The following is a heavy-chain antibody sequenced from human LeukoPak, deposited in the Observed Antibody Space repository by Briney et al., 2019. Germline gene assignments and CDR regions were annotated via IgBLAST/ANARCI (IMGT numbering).Heavy chain of an antibody. CDR2: ISPDNGAT. CDR1: GYTFTGYY. D-gene: IGHD7-27*01. V-gene: IGHV1-2*02. J-gene: IGHJ4*02. Sequence: ASVKVSCKASGYTFTGYYMHWVRQAPGQGLEWLGWISPDNGATNYAQNFQGRVTMTRDTSIGTAYMDLYRLSSDDTAVYYCAEQEGLGISSFFDFWGQGTLVTVSS. CDR3: AEQEGLGISSFFDF.